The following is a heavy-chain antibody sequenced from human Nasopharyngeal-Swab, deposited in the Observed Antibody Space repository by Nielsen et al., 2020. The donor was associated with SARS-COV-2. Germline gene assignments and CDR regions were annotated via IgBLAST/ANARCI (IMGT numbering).Heavy chain of an antibody. CDR1: GFTFSSYS. CDR3: ARGLYSSSYYYYYGMDV. CDR2: IYSGGST. Sequence: GGSLRLSCAASGFTFSSYSMNWVRQAPGKGLEWVSVIYSGGSTYYADSVKGRFTISRDNSKKTLYLQMNSLRAEDTAVYYCARGLYSSSYYYYYGMDVWGQGTTVTVSS. J-gene: IGHJ6*02. V-gene: IGHV3-53*01. D-gene: IGHD6-6*01.